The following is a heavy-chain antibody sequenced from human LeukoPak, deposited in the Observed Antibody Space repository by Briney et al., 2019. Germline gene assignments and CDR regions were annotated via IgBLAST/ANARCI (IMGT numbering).Heavy chain of an antibody. CDR3: TTDPTY. J-gene: IGHJ4*02. CDR2: FKSKTDGGTT. V-gene: IGHV3-15*01. CDR1: GYTFSNAW. Sequence: PGGSLRLSCAASGYTFSNAWMSWVRQAPGKGLEWVGRFKSKTDGGTTDYAAPVKGRFTVSRDDTKNTFYLQMNSLKTEDTAVYYCTTDPTYWGQGTLVTVSS.